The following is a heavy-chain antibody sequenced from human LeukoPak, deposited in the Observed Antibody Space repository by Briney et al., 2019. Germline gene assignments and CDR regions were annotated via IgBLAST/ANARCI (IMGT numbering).Heavy chain of an antibody. J-gene: IGHJ6*03. D-gene: IGHD3-3*01. Sequence: SVKVSCKASGGTFSNYAISWVRQAPGQGLEWVGGIIPIFGTANYAQKFQGRVTITADKSTSTAYMELSSLRSEDTAVYFCARSFVLWSGTDSYYYYMDVWGRGTTVTVSS. CDR1: GGTFSNYA. V-gene: IGHV1-69*06. CDR2: IIPIFGTA. CDR3: ARSFVLWSGTDSYYYYMDV.